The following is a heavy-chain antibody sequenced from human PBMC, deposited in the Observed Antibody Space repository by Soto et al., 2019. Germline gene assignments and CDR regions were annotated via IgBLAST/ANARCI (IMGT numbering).Heavy chain of an antibody. J-gene: IGHJ2*01. CDR2: ISSNNGNT. CDR3: ARDRGLRSASWYFDL. CDR1: GYTFTSYG. Sequence: QVQLVQSGAEVKKPGASVKVSCKASGYTFTSYGISWVRQAPVQGLEWVGWISSNNGNTNYAQKFQGRVTRTTDTTTNTAYMELRSLRSDDTAVYYCARDRGLRSASWYFDLWGGGTLVTVSS. V-gene: IGHV1-18*01.